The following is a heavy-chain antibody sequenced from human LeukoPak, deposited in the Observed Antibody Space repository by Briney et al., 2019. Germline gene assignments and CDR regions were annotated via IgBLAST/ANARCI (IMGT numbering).Heavy chain of an antibody. J-gene: IGHJ4*02. V-gene: IGHV4-39*01. CDR3: ARAARGYLYYFDY. CDR1: GGSISSSSYY. CDR2: IYYSGST. Sequence: SETLSLTCTVSGGSISSSSYYWGWIRQPPGKGLEWIGSIYYSGSTYYNPSLRSRVSISVDTSKSQFSLKLSSVTAADTAVYYCARAARGYLYYFDYWGQGTLVTVSS. D-gene: IGHD3-22*01.